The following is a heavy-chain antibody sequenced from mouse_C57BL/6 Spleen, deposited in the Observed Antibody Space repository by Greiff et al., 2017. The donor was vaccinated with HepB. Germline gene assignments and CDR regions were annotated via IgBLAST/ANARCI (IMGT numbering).Heavy chain of an antibody. CDR3: ARQDYDGDY. CDR2: IDPSDSYT. D-gene: IGHD2-4*01. J-gene: IGHJ2*01. CDR1: GYTFTSYW. Sequence: QVQLQQPGAELVRPGTSVKLSCKASGYTFTSYWMHWVKQRPGQGLEWIGVIDPSDSYTNYNQKFKGKPTLTVDTSSSTAYMQLSSLTSEDSAVYYCARQDYDGDYWGQGTTLTVSS. V-gene: IGHV1-59*01.